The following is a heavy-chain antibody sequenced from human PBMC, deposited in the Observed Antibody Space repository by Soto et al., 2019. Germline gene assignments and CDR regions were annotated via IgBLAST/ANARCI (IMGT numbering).Heavy chain of an antibody. Sequence: PSETLSLTCTVSGGSIRSGGYYWSWVRQSPRRGLEWIGNFYYSGSTYYNPSLKSRLTISVDTSKNQFSLNLSSVTAADTAVYYCARDRLMATAGTARRYFGLDVWGQGTTVTVSS. D-gene: IGHD5-18*01. CDR3: ARDRLMATAGTARRYFGLDV. CDR2: FYYSGST. V-gene: IGHV4-31*03. J-gene: IGHJ6*02. CDR1: GGSIRSGGYY.